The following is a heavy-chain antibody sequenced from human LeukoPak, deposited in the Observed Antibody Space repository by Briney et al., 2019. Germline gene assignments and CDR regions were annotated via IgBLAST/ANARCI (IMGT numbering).Heavy chain of an antibody. CDR3: ARKPDYYGADY. CDR2: IKGDGGSP. D-gene: IGHD3-10*01. Sequence: SGGSLRLSCAASGFTFSNYWMHWVRQIPGKGLVWVSRIKGDGGSPTYADSVKGRFTISRDNAKHTPYLQMNSLRAEDTAVYYCARKPDYYGADYWGQGTLVTVSS. CDR1: GFTFSNYW. V-gene: IGHV3-74*01. J-gene: IGHJ4*02.